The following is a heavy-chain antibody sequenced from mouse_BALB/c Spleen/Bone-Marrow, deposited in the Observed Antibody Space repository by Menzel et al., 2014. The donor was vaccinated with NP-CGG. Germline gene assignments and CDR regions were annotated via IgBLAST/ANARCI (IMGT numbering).Heavy chain of an antibody. CDR3: ASLTGTFDY. CDR2: IAPASGNI. V-gene: IGHV14-3*02. D-gene: IGHD4-1*01. CDR1: GFNIKDPY. Sequence: VQLKQSGTDLVKPGASVKLSCTASGFNIKDPYMPWVKPRPEQGLDWIGRIAPASGNIPYDPPFQGRAAITADTSSNTAYLQLSSLTSEDTAVYYCASLTGTFDYWGQGAPLTVSS. J-gene: IGHJ2*01.